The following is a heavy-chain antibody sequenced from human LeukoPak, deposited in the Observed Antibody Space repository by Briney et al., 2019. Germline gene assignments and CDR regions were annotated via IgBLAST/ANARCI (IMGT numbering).Heavy chain of an antibody. J-gene: IGHJ4*02. Sequence: GGSLRLSCAASAFTFSSNAMHWVRQAPGKGLEWVAIISYDGSNKYYADSVKGRFTISRDKSKNTLYLQMNSLRGEDTAVYYCARSAAAGRIVATFDYWGQGTLVTVSS. D-gene: IGHD5-12*01. CDR1: AFTFSSNA. CDR3: ARSAAAGRIVATFDY. CDR2: ISYDGSNK. V-gene: IGHV3-30*04.